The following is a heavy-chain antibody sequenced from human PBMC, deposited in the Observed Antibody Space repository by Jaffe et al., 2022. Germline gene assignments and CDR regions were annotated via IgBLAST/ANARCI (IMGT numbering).Heavy chain of an antibody. J-gene: IGHJ4*02. CDR3: ARGVPYGRSYYYFDY. CDR2: INAGNGYT. D-gene: IGHD6-13*01. CDR1: GYIFTSYI. V-gene: IGHV1-3*01. Sequence: QVQLVQSGVEVKKPGASVKVSCRTSGYIFTSYIMHWVRQAPGQRLEWMGWINAGNGYTKYSQKFQGRVTFIRDTSASTAYMELSSLRSEDTGLYFCARGVPYGRSYYYFDYWGQGTLVTVSS.